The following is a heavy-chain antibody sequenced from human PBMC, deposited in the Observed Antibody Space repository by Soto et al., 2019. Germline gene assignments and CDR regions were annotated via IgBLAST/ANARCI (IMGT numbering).Heavy chain of an antibody. J-gene: IGHJ4*02. CDR2: IHYNGNT. V-gene: IGHV4-59*01. CDR1: GDSISAYS. D-gene: IGHD5-12*01. Sequence: ASETLSLTCTVSGDSISAYSWSWVRQPPGKGLEWIGNIHYNGNTKYNPSLKSRVSMSVDTSKNQFSLRLISVTAADTAKYFCASEGNLGRWLQPLDFWGQGTLVTVSS. CDR3: ASEGNLGRWLQPLDF.